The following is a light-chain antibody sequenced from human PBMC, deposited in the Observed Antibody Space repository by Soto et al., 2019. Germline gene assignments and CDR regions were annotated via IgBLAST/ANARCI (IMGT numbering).Light chain of an antibody. Sequence: QSVLTQPASVSGSPGQSITISCTGTSSDVGSHNLVSWYQHYPGKAPKLIIFEASKRPSGVSNRFSGSKSGSTASLTISGLQAEDETDYYCCSNAAGSTYVFGTGTKPTVL. V-gene: IGLV2-23*01. J-gene: IGLJ1*01. CDR3: CSNAAGSTYV. CDR1: SSDVGSHNL. CDR2: EAS.